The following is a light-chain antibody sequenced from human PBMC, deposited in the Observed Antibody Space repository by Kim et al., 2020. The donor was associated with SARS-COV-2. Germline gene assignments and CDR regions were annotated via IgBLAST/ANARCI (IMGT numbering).Light chain of an antibody. V-gene: IGLV3-21*03. Sequence: SYELTQPPSVSVSPGKTATIICGGDSIGRRNVHWYQQKPGQAPVVVVYDNIDRRSGIPERFSGSNTGNTATLTISRVDAGDEADYFCQVWDSGSEHVVFGGGTQLTVL. J-gene: IGLJ2*01. CDR3: QVWDSGSEHVV. CDR1: SIGRRN. CDR2: DNI.